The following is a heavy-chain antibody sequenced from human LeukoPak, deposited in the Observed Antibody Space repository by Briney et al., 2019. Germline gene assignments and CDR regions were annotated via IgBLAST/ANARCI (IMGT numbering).Heavy chain of an antibody. J-gene: IGHJ6*03. Sequence: PSQTLFLTCTVSGASISGGDYYWRWIRQSPGKGLEWVGYTTYRGRASYSPSLASRASITVDTSKNRFSLKVRSVTVADAAVYFCARDVGYDPLTDSYMDVWGKGATVIVSS. V-gene: IGHV4-30-4*08. CDR3: ARDVGYDPLTDSYMDV. CDR1: GASISGGDYY. CDR2: TTYRGRA. D-gene: IGHD3-9*01.